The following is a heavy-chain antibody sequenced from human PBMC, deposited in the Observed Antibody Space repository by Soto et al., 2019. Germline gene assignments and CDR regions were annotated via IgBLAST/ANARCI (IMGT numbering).Heavy chain of an antibody. CDR2: ISYSGAT. V-gene: IGHV4-59*01. J-gene: IGHJ6*02. D-gene: IGHD6-13*01. CDR1: GASISGYH. CDR3: ASSKIASAGFYYYGMDV. Sequence: SETLSLTCTVSGASISGYHWSWIRQFPGKGLECLGYISYSGATNYNPSLKSRVTMSVDTSKNQFSLKLSSVTAADTAVYYCASSKIASAGFYYYGMDVWGRGTTVTVCS.